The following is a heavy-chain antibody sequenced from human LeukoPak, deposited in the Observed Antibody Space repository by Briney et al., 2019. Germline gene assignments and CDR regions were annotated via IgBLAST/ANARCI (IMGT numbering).Heavy chain of an antibody. J-gene: IGHJ5*02. V-gene: IGHV4-34*01. Sequence: SETLSLTCAVYGGSFSGYYWSWIRQPPGKGLEWIGEINHSGSTNYNPSLKSRVTISVDTSKNQFSLKLSSVTAADTAVYYCARPLHDYYDSSGYSNNWFDPWGQGTLVTVSS. CDR1: GGSFSGYY. CDR3: ARPLHDYYDSSGYSNNWFDP. D-gene: IGHD3-22*01. CDR2: INHSGST.